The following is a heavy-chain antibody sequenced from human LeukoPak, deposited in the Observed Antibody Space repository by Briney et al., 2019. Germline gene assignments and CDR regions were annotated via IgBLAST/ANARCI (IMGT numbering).Heavy chain of an antibody. CDR1: GGSFSGYY. V-gene: IGHV4-34*01. J-gene: IGHJ6*02. Sequence: SETLSLTCAVYGGSFSGYYWSWIRQPPGKGLEWIGEINHSGSTNYNPSLKSRVTISVDTSKNQFSLKLSSVTAADTAVYYCASSGGSSWYYYYGMDVWGQGTTVTVSS. CDR2: INHSGST. D-gene: IGHD6-13*01. CDR3: ASSGGSSWYYYYGMDV.